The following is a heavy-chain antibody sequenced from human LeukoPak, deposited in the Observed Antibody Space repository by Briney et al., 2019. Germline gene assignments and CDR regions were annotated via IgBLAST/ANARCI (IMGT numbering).Heavy chain of an antibody. V-gene: IGHV3-9*01. CDR2: ISWNSGSI. D-gene: IGHD2-2*02. CDR3: AKDAAIHYYYYMDV. J-gene: IGHJ6*03. Sequence: GRSLRLSCAASGFTFDDYAMHWVRQAPGKGLEWVSGISWNSGSIGYADSVKGRFTISRDNAKDSLYLQMNSLRAEDTALYYCAKDAAIHYYYYMDVWGKGTTVTVSS. CDR1: GFTFDDYA.